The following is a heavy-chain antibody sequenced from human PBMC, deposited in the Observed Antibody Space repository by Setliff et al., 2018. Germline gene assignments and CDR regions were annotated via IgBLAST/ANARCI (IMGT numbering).Heavy chain of an antibody. CDR2: TSYDGIKK. J-gene: IGHJ4*02. CDR1: GFTFDDYA. Sequence: PGGSLRLSCAASGFTFDDYAMHWVRQAPGKGLEWVAVTSYDGIKKYYAESVQGRFTISRDNSKNTLYLQMNSLRGEDPAVYYCARDAGQSRNYNIWSGQLDYWGQGPLFTVSS. CDR3: ARDAGQSRNYNIWSGQLDY. V-gene: IGHV3-30*04. D-gene: IGHD3-3*01.